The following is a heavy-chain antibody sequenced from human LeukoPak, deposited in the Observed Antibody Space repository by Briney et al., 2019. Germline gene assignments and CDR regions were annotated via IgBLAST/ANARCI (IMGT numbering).Heavy chain of an antibody. CDR3: ARANYVDTLYYFDS. CDR2: IHYSGST. V-gene: IGHV4-59*01. D-gene: IGHD5-18*01. Sequence: PSETLSLTCTVSGGSISSYYWSWIRQPPGKGLEWIGYIHYSGSTNYNPSLKSRITISVDMSKNQFSLKLSSVTAADTAVYYCARANYVDTLYYFDSWGQGTLVTVSS. CDR1: GGSISSYY. J-gene: IGHJ4*02.